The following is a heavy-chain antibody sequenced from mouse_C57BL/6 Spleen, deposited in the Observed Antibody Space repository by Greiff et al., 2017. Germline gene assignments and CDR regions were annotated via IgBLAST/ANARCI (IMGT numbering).Heavy chain of an antibody. CDR3: ARHEGDNWGFAY. D-gene: IGHD4-1*01. Sequence: VKLMESGAELVKPGASVKLSCKASGYTFTEYTIHWVKQRSGQGLEWIGWFYSGSGSIKSNEDFKDKATLTADKSSSTVYVELSRLTSEDSAVYFCARHEGDNWGFAYWGQGTLVTVAA. CDR2: FYSGSGSI. V-gene: IGHV1-62-2*01. CDR1: GYTFTEYT. J-gene: IGHJ3*01.